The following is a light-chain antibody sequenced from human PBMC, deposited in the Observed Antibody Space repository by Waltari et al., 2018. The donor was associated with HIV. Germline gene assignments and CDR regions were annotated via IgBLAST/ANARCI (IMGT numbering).Light chain of an antibody. J-gene: IGLJ2*01. Sequence: QSVLTQPPSASGTPGQRVTISCSGSSSNIGSNTVSWYQQLPGTAPEPLMYNDDQRPSGVPDRFSASKSGTSASLAISGLQSEDEADYYCAAWDDRLNGPVFGGGTKLTVL. CDR1: SSNIGSNT. CDR2: NDD. V-gene: IGLV1-44*01. CDR3: AAWDDRLNGPV.